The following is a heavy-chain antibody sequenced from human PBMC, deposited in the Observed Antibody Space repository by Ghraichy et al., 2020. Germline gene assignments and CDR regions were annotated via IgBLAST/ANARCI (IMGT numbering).Heavy chain of an antibody. D-gene: IGHD1-26*01. CDR2: IYYSGST. Sequence: SETLSLTCTVSGGSISSYYWSWIRQPPGKGLEWIGYIYYSGSTNYNPSLKSRVTISVDTSKNQFSLKLSSVTAADTAVYYCARGVGELRHPLIGAYYFDYWGQGTLVTVSS. J-gene: IGHJ4*02. CDR1: GGSISSYY. CDR3: ARGVGELRHPLIGAYYFDY. V-gene: IGHV4-59*01.